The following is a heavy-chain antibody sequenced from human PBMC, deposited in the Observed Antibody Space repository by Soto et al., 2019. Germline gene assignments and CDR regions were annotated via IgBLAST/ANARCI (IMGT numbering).Heavy chain of an antibody. CDR1: GYIFVNYG. CDR3: VMVDNYVTPTPQDV. Sequence: QVQLVQSGDEVKKPGASVKVSCKASGYIFVNYGIAWVRQAPGQGLEWMGWISPYTGNTHSETKVQVRITMTTDTSTSTAYMDLGSLTSYDTAVYYCVMVDNYVTPTPQDVWGQGTTVTVSS. D-gene: IGHD3-16*01. V-gene: IGHV1-18*01. J-gene: IGHJ6*02. CDR2: ISPYTGNT.